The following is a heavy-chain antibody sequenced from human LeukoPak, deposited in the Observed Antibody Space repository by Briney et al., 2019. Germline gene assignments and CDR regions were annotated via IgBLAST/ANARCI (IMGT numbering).Heavy chain of an antibody. CDR3: ARDWGYYYYYGMDV. CDR1: GFTFGSYS. D-gene: IGHD3-16*01. V-gene: IGHV3-21*01. CDR2: ISSSSSYI. Sequence: GGSLRLSCAASGFTFGSYSMNWVRQAPGKGLEWVSSISSSSSYIYYADSVKGRFTISRDNAKNSLYLQMNSLRAEDTAVYYCARDWGYYYYYGMDVWGQGTTVTVSS. J-gene: IGHJ6*02.